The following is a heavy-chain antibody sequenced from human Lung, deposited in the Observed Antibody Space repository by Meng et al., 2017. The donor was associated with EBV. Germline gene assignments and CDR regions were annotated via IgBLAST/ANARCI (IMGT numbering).Heavy chain of an antibody. Sequence: PQRREAGPGCVRPSQTLSLTFAVSGGSISSGGYSWSWIRQPPGKGLEWIGYIYHSGSTYYNPSLKSRVTISVDRSKNQFSLKLSSVTAADTAVYYCARDPGLGYSGYDGILGYWGQGTLVTVSS. V-gene: IGHV4-30-2*01. J-gene: IGHJ4*02. CDR2: IYHSGST. CDR1: GGSISSGGYS. D-gene: IGHD5-12*01. CDR3: ARDPGLGYSGYDGILGY.